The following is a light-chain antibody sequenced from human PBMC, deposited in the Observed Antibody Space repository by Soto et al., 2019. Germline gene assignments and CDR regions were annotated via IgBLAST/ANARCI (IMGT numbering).Light chain of an antibody. CDR2: EVS. Sequence: QSVLTQPPSASGSPGQSVTISCTGTSSDVGGYNYVSWYQQHPGKAPKLMIYEVSKRPSGVPDRFSGSKSGNTASLTVSGLQAEDAADYYCSSYAGSHYVFGTGTKVTVL. V-gene: IGLV2-8*01. CDR3: SSYAGSHYV. CDR1: SSDVGGYNY. J-gene: IGLJ1*01.